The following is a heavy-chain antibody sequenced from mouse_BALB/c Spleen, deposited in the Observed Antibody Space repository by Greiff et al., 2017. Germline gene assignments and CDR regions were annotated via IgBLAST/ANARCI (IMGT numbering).Heavy chain of an antibody. CDR3: ARHRDYYGSSCAMDY. Sequence: EVQLVESGGGLVKPGGSLKLSCAASGFAFSSYDMSWVRQTPEKRLEWVAYISSGGGSTYYPDTVKGRFTISRDNAKNTLYLQMSSLKSEDTAMYYCARHRDYYGSSCAMDYWGQGTSVTVSS. V-gene: IGHV5-12-1*01. J-gene: IGHJ4*01. CDR2: ISSGGGST. D-gene: IGHD1-1*01. CDR1: GFAFSSYD.